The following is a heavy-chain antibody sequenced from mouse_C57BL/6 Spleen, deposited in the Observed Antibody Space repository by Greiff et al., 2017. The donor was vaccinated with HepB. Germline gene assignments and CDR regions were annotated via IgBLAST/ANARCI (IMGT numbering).Heavy chain of an antibody. Sequence: QVQLQQPGAELVKPGASVKLSCKASGYTFTSYWMHWVKQRPGQGLEWIGMIHPNSGSTNYNEKFKSKATLTVDKSSSTAYMQLSSLTSEDSAVYYCAREGGSSYYGNYRDYYYAMDYWGQGTSVTVSS. CDR2: IHPNSGST. CDR1: GYTFTSYW. V-gene: IGHV1-64*01. CDR3: AREGGSSYYGNYRDYYYAMDY. D-gene: IGHD2-1*01. J-gene: IGHJ4*01.